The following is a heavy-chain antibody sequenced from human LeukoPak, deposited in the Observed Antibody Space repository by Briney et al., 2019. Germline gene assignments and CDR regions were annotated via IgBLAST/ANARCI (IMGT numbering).Heavy chain of an antibody. V-gene: IGHV4-34*01. D-gene: IGHD3-10*01. CDR1: GGSFSGYY. CDR2: INHSGST. J-gene: IGHJ4*02. CDR3: ARGGGALLWFGELLQYYFDY. Sequence: SETLSLTCAVYGGSFSGYYWSWIRQPPGKGLEWIGEINHSGSTNYNPSLKSRVTISVDTSKNQFSLKLSSVTAADTAVYYYARGGGALLWFGELLQYYFDYWGQGTLVTVSS.